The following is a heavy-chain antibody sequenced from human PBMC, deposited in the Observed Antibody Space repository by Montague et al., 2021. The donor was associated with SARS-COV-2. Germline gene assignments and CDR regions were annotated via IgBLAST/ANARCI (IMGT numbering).Heavy chain of an antibody. V-gene: IGHV2-5*02. D-gene: IGHD3-22*01. CDR3: AHDRVTMIVVAKADAFDI. J-gene: IGHJ3*02. CDR2: IYWDDDK. CDR1: GFSLSTSGVG. Sequence: PALVKPTQTLTLTCTFSGFSLSTSGVGVGWIRQPPGKALEWLALIYWDDDKRYSPSLKSRLTITKGTSKNQVVLTMTNKDPVDTATYYCAHDRVTMIVVAKADAFDIWGQGTMVTVSS.